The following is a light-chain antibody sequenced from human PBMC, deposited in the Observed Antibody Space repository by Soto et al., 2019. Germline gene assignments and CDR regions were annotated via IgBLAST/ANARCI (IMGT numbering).Light chain of an antibody. Sequence: QSALTQPASVSGSPGQSITISCTGTSSDVGAYDYVSWYQQHPGKVPKLMIYDVNNRPSGVSTRFSGSKSGNTDSLTISGLQAEDEADYYCSSYTTSFALIFGGGTKLTVL. CDR2: DVN. V-gene: IGLV2-14*01. J-gene: IGLJ2*01. CDR3: SSYTTSFALI. CDR1: SSDVGAYDY.